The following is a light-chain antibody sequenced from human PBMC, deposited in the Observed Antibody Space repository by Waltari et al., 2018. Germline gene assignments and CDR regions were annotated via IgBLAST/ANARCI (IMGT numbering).Light chain of an antibody. CDR1: SPNIGSNY. J-gene: IGLJ2*01. V-gene: IGLV1-51*01. CDR3: GTWDNSLSAVV. Sequence: QSVLTQPPSVSAAPRQKVTISCSGSSPNIGSNYVSWYQQFPGTAPKLILAVNDKRPSGTPDRFSGSKSGTSATLGIIGLQTGDEADYYCGTWDNSLSAVVFGGGTKLTVL. CDR2: VND.